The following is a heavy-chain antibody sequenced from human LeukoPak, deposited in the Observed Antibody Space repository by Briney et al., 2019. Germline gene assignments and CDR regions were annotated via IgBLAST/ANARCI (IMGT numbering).Heavy chain of an antibody. Sequence: SVKVSCKASGGTFSSYAISWVRQAPGQGLEGMGGIIPIFCTANYAQKFQGRVTITTDEFMSTAYMELSSLRSEDTAVYYCARAYYYDSSGYYSAYYFDYWGQGTLVTVSS. CDR2: IIPIFCTA. CDR3: ARAYYYDSSGYYSAYYFDY. V-gene: IGHV1-69*05. CDR1: GGTFSSYA. D-gene: IGHD3-22*01. J-gene: IGHJ4*02.